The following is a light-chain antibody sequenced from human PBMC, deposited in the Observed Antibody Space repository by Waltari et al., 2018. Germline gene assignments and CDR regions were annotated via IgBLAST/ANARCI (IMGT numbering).Light chain of an antibody. J-gene: IGKJ2*01. CDR2: KVS. V-gene: IGKV2-30*02. Sequence: DVVMTQSPLSLPVTLGQPASIACRSSQSLVHSDGNTYLNWFTQRPGQSPRRLIYKVSNRDSGVPDRFSGSGSGTDFTLKISRVEAEDVGVYYCMQGTHYTFGQGTKLEIK. CDR1: QSLVHSDGNTY. CDR3: MQGTHYT.